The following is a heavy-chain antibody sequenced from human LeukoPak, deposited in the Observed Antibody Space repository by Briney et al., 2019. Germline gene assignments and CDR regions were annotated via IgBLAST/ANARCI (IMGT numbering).Heavy chain of an antibody. Sequence: VGSLRLSCATSGFAFSRYWMSWVRQAPGKGLEWVANIKQDGSEKQYVESVKGRFTISRDNAKNSVNLQMNSLRVEDTAVYYCAKKKRELRGFDYWGQGTLVTVSS. D-gene: IGHD1-7*01. J-gene: IGHJ4*02. CDR2: IKQDGSEK. CDR3: AKKKRELRGFDY. V-gene: IGHV3-7*01. CDR1: GFAFSRYW.